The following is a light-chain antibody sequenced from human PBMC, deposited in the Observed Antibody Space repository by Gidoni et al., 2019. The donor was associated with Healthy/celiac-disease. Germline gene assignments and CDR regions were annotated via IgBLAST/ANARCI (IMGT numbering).Light chain of an antibody. CDR2: DAS. CDR1: QDISNY. Sequence: IQMTQSPSSLSASVGDRVTITCQASQDISNYLNWYQQKPGKAPKLLIYDASNLETGVPSRFSGSGSGTDFTFTISSLQPEDIATYYCQQYDNLPPKWTFGQXTKVEIK. CDR3: QQYDNLPPKWT. J-gene: IGKJ1*01. V-gene: IGKV1-33*01.